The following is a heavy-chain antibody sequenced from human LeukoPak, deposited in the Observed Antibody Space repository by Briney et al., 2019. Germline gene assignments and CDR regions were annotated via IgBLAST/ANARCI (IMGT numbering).Heavy chain of an antibody. J-gene: IGHJ4*02. CDR1: GGSISSGGYY. CDR3: ARVRGYYDSSGYRFDY. Sequence: PSETLSLTCTVSGGSISSGGYYWSWIRQHPGKGLEWIGYIYYSGSTYYNPSLKSRVTISVDTSKNQFSLKLSSVTAADTAVYYCARVRGYYDSSGYRFDYWGQGTLVTVSS. CDR2: IYYSGST. D-gene: IGHD3-22*01. V-gene: IGHV4-31*03.